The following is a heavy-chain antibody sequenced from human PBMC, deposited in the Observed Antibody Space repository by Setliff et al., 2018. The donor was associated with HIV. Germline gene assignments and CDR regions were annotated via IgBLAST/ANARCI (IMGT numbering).Heavy chain of an antibody. CDR3: ARGLSFYDPGGFDY. CDR1: GGSISSYY. CDR2: IYYSGST. Sequence: SETLSLTCTVSGGSISSYYWSWIRQPAGKGLEWIGTIYYSGSTYYNPSLKSRLTISVDTSKNQFSLKLSSVTAADTAVYYCARGLSFYDPGGFDYWGQGTLVTVSS. V-gene: IGHV4-59*05. D-gene: IGHD3-22*01. J-gene: IGHJ4*02.